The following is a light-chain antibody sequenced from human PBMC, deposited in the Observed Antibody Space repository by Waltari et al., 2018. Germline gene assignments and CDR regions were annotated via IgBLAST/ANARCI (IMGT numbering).Light chain of an antibody. Sequence: DIQMTQSPSTVSASVGDRVTITCRASQSVRTYLAWYQQKPGKAPKLLIYKASTLETGVPSRFSGSGSETEFTLTIASLQPDDFGTYYCQQYNLYSWTFGQGTEVDIK. J-gene: IGKJ1*01. V-gene: IGKV1-5*03. CDR1: QSVRTY. CDR3: QQYNLYSWT. CDR2: KAS.